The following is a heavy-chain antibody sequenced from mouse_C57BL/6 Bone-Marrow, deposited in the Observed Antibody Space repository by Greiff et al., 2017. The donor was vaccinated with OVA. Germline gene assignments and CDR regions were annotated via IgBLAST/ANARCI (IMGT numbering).Heavy chain of an antibody. CDR2: ISNGGGST. CDR1: GFTFSDYY. V-gene: IGHV5-12*01. J-gene: IGHJ3*01. Sequence: EVQVVESGGGLVQPGGSLKLSCAASGFTFSDYYMYWVRQTPEKRLEWVAYISNGGGSTYYPDTVKGRFTISRDNAKNTLYLQMSRLKSEDTAMYYCARQFSFAYWGQGTLVTVSA. CDR3: ARQFSFAY.